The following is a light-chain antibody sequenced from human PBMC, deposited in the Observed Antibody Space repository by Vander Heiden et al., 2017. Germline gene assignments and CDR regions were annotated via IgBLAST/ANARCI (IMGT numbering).Light chain of an antibody. V-gene: IGLV3-1*01. CDR3: HAWYSRVLYV. CDR2: HDI. CDR1: NLGDKF. Sequence: SYELTQPPSVSVPPGQAATSTCSGKNLGDKFVSWYQHKSGQSPVLVMYHDIRRPSGIPDQFAASHSVETATLTIGDIQAMDEADSYCHAWYSRVLYVFGSVTKVTVL. J-gene: IGLJ1*01.